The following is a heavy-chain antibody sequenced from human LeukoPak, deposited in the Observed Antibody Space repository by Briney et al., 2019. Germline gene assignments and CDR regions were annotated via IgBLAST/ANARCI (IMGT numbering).Heavy chain of an antibody. CDR1: GYTFTGYY. Sequence: ASVKVSCKASGYTFTGYYMHWVRQAPGQGLEWMGWINPNSGGTNHAQKFQGWVTMTRDTSISTAYMELSSLTSEDTAVYYCARNYEGDYWGQGTLVTVSS. CDR3: ARNYEGDY. CDR2: INPNSGGT. D-gene: IGHD1-7*01. V-gene: IGHV1-2*04. J-gene: IGHJ4*02.